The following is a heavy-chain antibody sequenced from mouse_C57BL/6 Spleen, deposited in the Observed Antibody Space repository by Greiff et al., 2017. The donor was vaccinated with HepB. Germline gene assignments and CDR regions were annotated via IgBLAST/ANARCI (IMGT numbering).Heavy chain of an antibody. CDR2: FYPGSGSI. CDR3: ARHAYFDY. CDR1: GYTFTEYP. Sequence: VQRVESGAALVKPGASVKLSCQASGYTFTEYPIHWVQQRSGQGLEWIGWFYPGSGSIKYNEKFKDKATLTADKSSSTVYLELSRLTSEDSAVYFCARHAYFDYWGQGTTLTVSS. J-gene: IGHJ2*01. V-gene: IGHV1-62-2*01.